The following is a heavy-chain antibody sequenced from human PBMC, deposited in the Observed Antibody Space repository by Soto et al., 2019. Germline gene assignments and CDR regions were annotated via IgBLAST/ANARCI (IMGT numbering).Heavy chain of an antibody. J-gene: IGHJ4*02. V-gene: IGHV1-3*01. CDR3: XXXXXXTNNCLMGAY. Sequence: QVQLVQSGAEVKKPGASVKVSCKASGYTFTNYAMNWVRQAPGQRLEWMGWINVGNANTKYTQKFQGRVTITRDTSARTVXXXXXXXXXXXXXXXXXXXXXXXTNNCLMGAYWGQGTLVTVSS. D-gene: IGHD1-1*01. CDR1: GYTFTNYA. CDR2: INVGNANT.